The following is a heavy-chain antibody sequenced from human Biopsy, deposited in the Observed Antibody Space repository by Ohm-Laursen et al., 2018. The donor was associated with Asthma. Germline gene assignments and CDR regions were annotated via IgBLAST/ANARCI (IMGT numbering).Heavy chain of an antibody. CDR2: ISYTGSA. D-gene: IGHD7-27*01. Sequence: SETLSLTCAVSGGSMSSSSYYWGWIRQPPGKGLEWMGSISYTGSAYHNPSLKSRVTISVDTSKNQFSLNLSSVTAADTAVYYFARWGSFGFDYWGQGTLVTVSS. J-gene: IGHJ4*02. V-gene: IGHV4-39*07. CDR1: GGSMSSSSYY. CDR3: ARWGSFGFDY.